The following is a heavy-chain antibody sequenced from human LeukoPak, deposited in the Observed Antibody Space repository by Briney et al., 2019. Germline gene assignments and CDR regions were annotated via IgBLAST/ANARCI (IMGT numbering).Heavy chain of an antibody. J-gene: IGHJ3*02. D-gene: IGHD7-27*01. CDR2: IKADGSEK. CDR1: GFTFSTSW. Sequence: GGSLRLSCAASGFTFSTSWMTWVRQAPGKGLEWVANIKADGSEKYYVDSVRGRFTISRDNTKNSLSLQMNSLRADDTAVYYCARHWEWAFDIWGQGTMVTVSS. V-gene: IGHV3-7*01. CDR3: ARHWEWAFDI.